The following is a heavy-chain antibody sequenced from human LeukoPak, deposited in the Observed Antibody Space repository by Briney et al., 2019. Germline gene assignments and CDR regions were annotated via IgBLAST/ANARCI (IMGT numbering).Heavy chain of an antibody. CDR3: ARGPRGKYQLLSATLDWFDP. D-gene: IGHD2-2*01. CDR1: GFTFRSYW. V-gene: IGHV3-7*01. Sequence: PGGSLRLSCAASGFTFRSYWMSWVRQAPGRGLDWVATVKQDGNEKHYVDSVKGRFTISRDNAKNSLYLQMNSLRAEDTAVYYCARGPRGKYQLLSATLDWFDPWGQGTLVTVSS. J-gene: IGHJ5*02. CDR2: VKQDGNEK.